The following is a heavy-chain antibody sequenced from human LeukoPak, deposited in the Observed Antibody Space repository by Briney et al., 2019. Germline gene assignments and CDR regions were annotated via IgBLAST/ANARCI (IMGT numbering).Heavy chain of an antibody. CDR1: GFNFDDYT. J-gene: IGHJ4*02. Sequence: GGSLRLSCAASGFNFDDYTMHWVRQAPGKGLEWVSLISWDGGSTYYADSVKGRFTISRDNSKNSLYLQMNSLRTEDTALYYCAKDDSSGYPDYWGQGTLVTVSS. D-gene: IGHD3-22*01. V-gene: IGHV3-43*01. CDR2: ISWDGGST. CDR3: AKDDSSGYPDY.